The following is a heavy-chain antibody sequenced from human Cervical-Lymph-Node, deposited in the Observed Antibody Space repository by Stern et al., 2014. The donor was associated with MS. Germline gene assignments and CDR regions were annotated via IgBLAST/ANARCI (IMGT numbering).Heavy chain of an antibody. CDR3: AVRYCSGGRCYSVPDV. Sequence: QEQLVQSGSEVKKPGASVKVSCKASEYTHNNYLIHWVRQAPGQRPDWMGVINPSGATNYAQKVQDRVTMTTDASTSTFYMGLSRLRSEDTAVYYCAVRYCSGGRCYSVPDVWGQGTTVIVSS. D-gene: IGHD2-15*01. CDR2: INPSGAT. CDR1: EYTHNNYL. V-gene: IGHV1-46*02. J-gene: IGHJ6*02.